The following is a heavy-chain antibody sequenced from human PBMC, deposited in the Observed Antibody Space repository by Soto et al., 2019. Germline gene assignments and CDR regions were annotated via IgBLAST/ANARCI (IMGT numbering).Heavy chain of an antibody. J-gene: IGHJ4*02. CDR1: GFTFSSYA. Sequence: EVQLLESGGGLVQPGGSLRLSCAASGFTFSSYAMSWVRQAPGKGLEWVSAISGSGGSTYYADSVKGRFTISRDNSKNTLYLQMNSVRAEDTAVYYCAISRNYGGGSDYWGQGSLVTVSS. CDR2: ISGSGGST. V-gene: IGHV3-23*01. D-gene: IGHD1-7*01. CDR3: AISRNYGGGSDY.